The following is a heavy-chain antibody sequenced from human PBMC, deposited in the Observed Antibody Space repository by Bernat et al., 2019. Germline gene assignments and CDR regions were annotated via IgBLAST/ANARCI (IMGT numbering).Heavy chain of an antibody. D-gene: IGHD6-19*01. Sequence: LVQSGAEVKKPGASLKVSCKASGYSFTTYGITWVRQAPGQGLEWMGWISVYNGNTKYAQKLQGRVTMTTDTSTSTAYLELRSLRSDDTAVYYCAKTLGNQSSGWYKANFYYYYGMDVWGQGTTVTVSS. CDR2: ISVYNGNT. CDR1: GYSFTTYG. J-gene: IGHJ6*02. CDR3: AKTLGNQSSGWYKANFYYYYGMDV. V-gene: IGHV1-18*01.